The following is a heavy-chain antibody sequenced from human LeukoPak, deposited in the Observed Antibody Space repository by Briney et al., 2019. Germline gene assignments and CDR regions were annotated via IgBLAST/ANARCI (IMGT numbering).Heavy chain of an antibody. J-gene: IGHJ4*02. V-gene: IGHV4-39*01. CDR3: ASLPRYSSGWHTFDY. D-gene: IGHD6-19*01. CDR1: GGSISSSSYY. Sequence: SETLSLTCTVSGGSISSSSYYWGWIRQPPGKGLEWIGGIYYSGSTYYNPSLQSRVTISVDTSKNQFSLKLSSVPAADTAVYYCASLPRYSSGWHTFDYWGQGTLVTVSS. CDR2: IYYSGST.